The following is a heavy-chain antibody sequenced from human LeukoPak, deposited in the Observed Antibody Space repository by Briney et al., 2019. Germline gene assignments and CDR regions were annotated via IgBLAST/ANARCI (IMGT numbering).Heavy chain of an antibody. CDR3: VREKKYYYYYMDV. CDR1: GFTFSDYY. J-gene: IGHJ6*03. Sequence: PGGSLRLSCAASGFTFSDYYMSWIRQAPGKGLEWVSYISSSGSTIYYADSVKGRFTISRDNAKNSLYLQMNSLRAEDTAVYYCVREKKYYYYYMDVWGKGTTVTVSS. V-gene: IGHV3-11*01. CDR2: ISSSGSTI.